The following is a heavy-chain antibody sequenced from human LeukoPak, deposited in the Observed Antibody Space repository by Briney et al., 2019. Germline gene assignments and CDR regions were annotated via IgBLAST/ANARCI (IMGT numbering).Heavy chain of an antibody. CDR3: ARGPVVPAATGNWFDP. CDR2: IYTSGGT. CDR1: GGSISSYY. D-gene: IGHD2-2*01. V-gene: IGHV4-4*07. J-gene: IGHJ5*02. Sequence: SETLSLTCTVSGGSISSYYWSWIRQPAGKGLEWIGRIYTSGGTNYNPSLKSRVTMSVDTSKNQFSLKLSSVTAADTAVYYCARGPVVPAATGNWFDPWGQGTLVTVSS.